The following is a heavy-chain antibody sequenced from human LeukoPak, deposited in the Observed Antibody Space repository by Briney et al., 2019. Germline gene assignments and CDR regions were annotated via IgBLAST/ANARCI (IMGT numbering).Heavy chain of an antibody. CDR3: AKGTDTSGRQNFDI. CDR2: ITSRGDGT. CDR1: GLTFPSYA. D-gene: IGHD2-15*01. V-gene: IGHV3-23*01. Sequence: GGALRLSCEASGLTFPSYAMHWVRQAPGKGVRWVSSITSRGDGTLYTDALSGRFTSSRDNGKKGVFLQMKNLRRGDSALYYCAKGTDTSGRQNFDIWGQGTLVTVSS. J-gene: IGHJ4*02.